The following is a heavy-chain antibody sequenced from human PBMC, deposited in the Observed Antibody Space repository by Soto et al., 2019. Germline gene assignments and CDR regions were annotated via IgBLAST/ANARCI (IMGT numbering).Heavy chain of an antibody. V-gene: IGHV3-30-3*01. Sequence: QVQLVESGGGVVQPGRSLRLSCAASGFTFSSYAMHWVRQAPGKGLEWVAVISYDGSNKYYADSVKGRFTISRDNSKYTLYLQMNSLRAENTAVYYCARDGSHSSGWQNFDYWGQGTLVTVSS. CDR1: GFTFSSYA. D-gene: IGHD6-19*01. CDR3: ARDGSHSSGWQNFDY. J-gene: IGHJ4*02. CDR2: ISYDGSNK.